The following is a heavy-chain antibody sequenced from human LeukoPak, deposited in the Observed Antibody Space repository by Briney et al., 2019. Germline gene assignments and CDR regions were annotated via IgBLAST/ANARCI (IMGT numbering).Heavy chain of an antibody. CDR3: ARDGYSGSDAL. V-gene: IGHV4-34*01. CDR1: SGSFSGYY. Sequence: PSETLSLTCAVYSGSFSGYYWSWIRQPPGKGLEWIGEINHSGSTNYNPSLKSRVTISVDTSKNQFSLKLTSVTAADTAVYYCARDGYSGSDALWGQGTLVTVSS. D-gene: IGHD5-12*01. CDR2: INHSGST. J-gene: IGHJ4*02.